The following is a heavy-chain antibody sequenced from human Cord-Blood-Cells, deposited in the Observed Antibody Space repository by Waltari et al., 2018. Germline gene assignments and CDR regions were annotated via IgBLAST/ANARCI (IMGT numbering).Heavy chain of an antibody. V-gene: IGHV1-18*01. CDR2: ISAYNGNT. Sequence: QVQLVQSGAEVKKPGASVKVSCKASGYTFTSYGISWLRQSPGQGLEWMGWISAYNGNTNYAQKLQGRVTMTTDTSTSTAYMELRSLRSDDTAVYYCARSTEYYYGSGSFDPWGQGTLVTVSS. J-gene: IGHJ5*02. D-gene: IGHD3-10*01. CDR1: GYTFTSYG. CDR3: ARSTEYYYGSGSFDP.